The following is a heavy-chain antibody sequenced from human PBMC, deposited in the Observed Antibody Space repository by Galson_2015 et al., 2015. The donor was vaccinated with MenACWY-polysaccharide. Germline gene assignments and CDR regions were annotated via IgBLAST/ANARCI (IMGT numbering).Heavy chain of an antibody. Sequence: SLRLSCAASGFTFSDYNMVWVRQAPGKGLEWVSDINSRSTTVHYVDSVKGRFTMSRDNVKNTLFLQMKSLRDEDSAVYFYATMAEPVNYVDVWGDGTTVLVSS. CDR2: INSRSTTV. V-gene: IGHV3-48*02. D-gene: IGHD3-16*01. J-gene: IGHJ6*04. CDR1: GFTFSDYN. CDR3: ATMAEPVNYVDV.